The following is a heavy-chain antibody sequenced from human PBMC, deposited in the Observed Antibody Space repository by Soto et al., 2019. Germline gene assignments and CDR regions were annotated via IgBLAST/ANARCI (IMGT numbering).Heavy chain of an antibody. V-gene: IGHV4-31*03. CDR2: VYYSGIT. J-gene: IGHJ5*02. D-gene: IGHD3-16*01. Sequence: QVQLHESGPGLVKPSQTLSLTCTVSGGSIRRRGYYWSWIRHHPGEGLEWIGFVYYSGITDYNPSLKSRVTISADTSKNQFSLKLTSVTAADTAVYYCASSGAREGDWFDPWGQGTLVTVSS. CDR1: GGSIRRRGYY. CDR3: ASSGAREGDWFDP.